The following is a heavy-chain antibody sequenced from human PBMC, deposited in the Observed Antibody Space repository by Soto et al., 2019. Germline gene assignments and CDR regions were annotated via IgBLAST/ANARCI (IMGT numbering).Heavy chain of an antibody. CDR3: AREQAVAARPYYYYYMDV. CDR2: ISSSSSTI. V-gene: IGHV3-48*01. D-gene: IGHD6-6*01. J-gene: IGHJ6*03. Sequence: PGGSLRLSCAASGFTFSSYSMNWVRQAPGKGLEWVSYISSSSSTIYYADSVKGRFTISRDNAKNSLYLQMNSLRAEDTAVYYCAREQAVAARPYYYYYMDVWGKGTTVTVSS. CDR1: GFTFSSYS.